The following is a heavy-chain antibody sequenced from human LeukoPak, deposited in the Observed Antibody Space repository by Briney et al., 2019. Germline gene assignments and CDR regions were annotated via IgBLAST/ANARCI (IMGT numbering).Heavy chain of an antibody. V-gene: IGHV3-66*01. J-gene: IGHJ3*02. Sequence: PGRSLRLSCAASVFTVSSNYMSWVRHAPGKGLEWVSVINSGGSTYYADSVKGRFTISRDNSKNTLYLQMNSLRAEDTAVYYCARDKTYYDYVLGSYRSDAFDIWGQGTMVTVSS. CDR1: VFTVSSNY. CDR3: ARDKTYYDYVLGSYRSDAFDI. D-gene: IGHD3-16*02. CDR2: INSGGST.